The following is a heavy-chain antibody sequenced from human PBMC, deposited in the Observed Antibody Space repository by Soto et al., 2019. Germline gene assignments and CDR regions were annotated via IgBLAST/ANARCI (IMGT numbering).Heavy chain of an antibody. CDR3: ARDLPTMDV. V-gene: IGHV1-18*01. J-gene: IGHJ6*02. Sequence: QVQLVQSGAEVKKPGASVKVSCKASGYTFTSYGISWVRQAPGQGLEWVGWIRAYNGNTNYAPKLQCRDTLTSATSTSTDYMELRSLRSDDTAVYYCARDLPTMDVWGQGTTVTVSS. CDR1: GYTFTSYG. CDR2: IRAYNGNT.